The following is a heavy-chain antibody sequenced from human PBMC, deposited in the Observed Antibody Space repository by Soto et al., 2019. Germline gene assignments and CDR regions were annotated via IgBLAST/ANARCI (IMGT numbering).Heavy chain of an antibody. CDR3: ARHSKCFDGGGSCYSLDRLYYYYGMDV. CDR1: GYSFTSYW. J-gene: IGHJ6*02. D-gene: IGHD2-15*01. CDR2: IYPGDSDT. V-gene: IGHV5-51*01. Sequence: GESLKISCKGSGYSFTSYWIGWVRQMPGKGLEWMGIIYPGDSDTRYSPSFQGQVTISADKSISTAYLQWSSLKASDTAMYYCARHSKCFDGGGSCYSLDRLYYYYGMDVWGQGTTVTVSS.